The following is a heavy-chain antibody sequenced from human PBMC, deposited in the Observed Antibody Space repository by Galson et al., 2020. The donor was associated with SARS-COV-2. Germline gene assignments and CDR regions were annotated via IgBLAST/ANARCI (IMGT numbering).Heavy chain of an antibody. V-gene: IGHV1-8*01. CDR2: LNPNSGNT. Sequence: ASVKVPCKASGYTFTSYAINWVRQATGQGLEWLGWLNPNSGNTGHAQKFQGRDTMTRNTSISTAYMGLSSLRSEDTAVYYCARGKKEITMIVVVTLMVSSWFDPWGQGTLVTVSS. D-gene: IGHD3-22*01. CDR1: GYTFTSYA. CDR3: ARGKKEITMIVVVTLMVSSWFDP. J-gene: IGHJ5*02.